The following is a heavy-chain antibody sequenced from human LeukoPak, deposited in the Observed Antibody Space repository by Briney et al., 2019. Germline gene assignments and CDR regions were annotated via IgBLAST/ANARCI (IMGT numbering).Heavy chain of an antibody. CDR1: GGTFSSYA. CDR3: ARDCSGGSCAYFDY. V-gene: IGHV1-69*05. D-gene: IGHD2-15*01. Sequence: ASVKVSCKASGGTFSSYAISWVRQARGQGLEWMGRIIPIFGTANYAQKFHGSVTITTDESTSTAYMELSSLRSEDTAVYYCARDCSGGSCAYFDYWGQGTLVTVSS. CDR2: IIPIFGTA. J-gene: IGHJ4*02.